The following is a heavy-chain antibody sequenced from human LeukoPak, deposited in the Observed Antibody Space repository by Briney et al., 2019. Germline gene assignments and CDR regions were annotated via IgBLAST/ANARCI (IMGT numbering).Heavy chain of an antibody. Sequence: PSETLSLTCTVSGGSISSGGYYWSWIRQHPGKGLEWIGYIYYSGSTYYNPSLKSRVTISVDTSKNQFSLKLSSVTAADTAVYYCARREDGYGLFDIWGQGTMVTVSS. CDR3: ARREDGYGLFDI. D-gene: IGHD5-24*01. V-gene: IGHV4-31*03. CDR1: GGSISSGGYY. J-gene: IGHJ3*02. CDR2: IYYSGST.